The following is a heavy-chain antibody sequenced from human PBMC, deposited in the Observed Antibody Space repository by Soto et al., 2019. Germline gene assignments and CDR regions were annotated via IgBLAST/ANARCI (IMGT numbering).Heavy chain of an antibody. J-gene: IGHJ1*01. D-gene: IGHD2-8*01. CDR2: ISRSSSTI. Sequence: LRLSCAASGFIFSSFGMNWVRQAPGKGLEWISYISRSSSTIYYADSVKGRFTVSRDNAKNSLYLRMNSLRDEDTAVYYCARDGRDCSDGVCYFHHWGQGTLVTVS. V-gene: IGHV3-48*02. CDR1: GFIFSSFG. CDR3: ARDGRDCSDGVCYFHH.